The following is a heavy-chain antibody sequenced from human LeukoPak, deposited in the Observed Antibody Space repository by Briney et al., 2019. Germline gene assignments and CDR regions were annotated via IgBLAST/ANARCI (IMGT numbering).Heavy chain of an antibody. V-gene: IGHV1-2*02. CDR3: ARADYYDFWSGYQNWFDP. CDR1: GYTFTGYQ. Sequence: ASVKVSCKASGYTFTGYQMHWVRQAPGQGLEWMGWINPNSSGTNYAQKFQGRVTMTRDTSITTAYMELSRLRSDDTAVYYCARADYYDFWSGYQNWFDPWGQGTLVTVSS. CDR2: INPNSSGT. J-gene: IGHJ5*02. D-gene: IGHD3-3*01.